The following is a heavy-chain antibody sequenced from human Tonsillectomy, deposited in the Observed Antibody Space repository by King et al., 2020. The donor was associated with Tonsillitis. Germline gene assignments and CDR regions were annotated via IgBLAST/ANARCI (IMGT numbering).Heavy chain of an antibody. V-gene: IGHV4-59*03. CDR1: GGSISSYY. CDR2: IYNSGST. J-gene: IGHJ4*02. CDR3: AKITPGYCSGGTCQSSSYFDD. D-gene: IGHD2-15*01. Sequence: QLQESGPGLVKPSETLSLTCTVSGGSISSYYWSWIRQPPGKGLEWIGYIYNSGSTHYNPSLKSRVTIVGDTSKNQFSLKLSSVTAAATAVYYCAKITPGYCSGGTCQSSSYFDDWGQGTLVTVSS.